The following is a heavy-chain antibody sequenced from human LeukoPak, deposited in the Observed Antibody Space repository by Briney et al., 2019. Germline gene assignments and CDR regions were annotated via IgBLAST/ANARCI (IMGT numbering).Heavy chain of an antibody. CDR3: AKAGDLEPYGDYYFDY. CDR2: ISWNSGSI. D-gene: IGHD4-17*01. CDR1: GFTFDDYA. V-gene: IGHV3-9*01. Sequence: GGSLRLSCAASGFTFDDYAMHWVRQAPGKGLEWVSGISWNSGSIGYADSVKGRFTISRDNAKNSLYPQMNSLRAEDTALYYCAKAGDLEPYGDYYFDYWGQGTLVTVSS. J-gene: IGHJ4*02.